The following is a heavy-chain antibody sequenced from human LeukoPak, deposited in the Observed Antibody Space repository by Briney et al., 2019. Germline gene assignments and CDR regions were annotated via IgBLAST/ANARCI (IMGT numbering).Heavy chain of an antibody. CDR3: AISYYYDSSGYYYRNY. D-gene: IGHD3-22*01. CDR1: GGSFSGYY. V-gene: IGHV4-34*01. Sequence: SETLSLTCAVYGGSFSGYYWSWIRQPPGKGLEWIGEINHSGSTNYNPSLKSRVTISVDTSKNQFSLKLSSVTAADTAVYYCAISYYYDSSGYYYRNYWGQGTLVTVSS. J-gene: IGHJ4*02. CDR2: INHSGST.